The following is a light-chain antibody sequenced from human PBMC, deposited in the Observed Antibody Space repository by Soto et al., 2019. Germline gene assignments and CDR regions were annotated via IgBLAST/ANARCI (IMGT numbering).Light chain of an antibody. CDR1: SSDVGGYIY. Sequence: QSALTQPASVSGSPGQSITISCTGTSSDVGGYIYVSWYQHHPGKAPKLLIYEVTNRPSGISNRFSGSKSGNTASLTISGLQAEDEADYYCSSYTKSDTFPYVFGTGTKLTVL. J-gene: IGLJ1*01. V-gene: IGLV2-14*01. CDR3: SSYTKSDTFPYV. CDR2: EVT.